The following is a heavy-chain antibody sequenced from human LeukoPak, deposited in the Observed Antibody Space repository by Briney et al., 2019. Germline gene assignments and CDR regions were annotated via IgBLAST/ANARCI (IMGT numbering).Heavy chain of an antibody. J-gene: IGHJ4*02. D-gene: IGHD3-10*01. CDR2: FYYSGDT. V-gene: IGHV4-39*01. Sequence: SETLSLTCTVSGGSISSRNYFWGWIRQPPGKGLEWIGTFYYSGDTYYNPSLKSRVTISVDTSKNQLSLRLNSVTAADTAVYYCARLYGSGSNYFDYWGQGTLVTVSS. CDR1: GGSISSRNYF. CDR3: ARLYGSGSNYFDY.